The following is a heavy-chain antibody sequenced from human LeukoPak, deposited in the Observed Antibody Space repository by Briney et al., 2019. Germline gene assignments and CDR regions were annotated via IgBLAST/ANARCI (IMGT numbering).Heavy chain of an antibody. Sequence: KPSETLSLTCAVHGGSFSGYYWSWIRQPPGKGLEWIGEINHSGSTNYSPSLKSRVTMSVDTSKNQFSLKLSSVTAADTAMYYCARVGLQIVVVPAATTQTTYYYYMDVWDTGTTVTVSS. D-gene: IGHD2-2*01. CDR1: GGSFSGYY. J-gene: IGHJ6*03. CDR3: ARVGLQIVVVPAATTQTTYYYYMDV. CDR2: INHSGST. V-gene: IGHV4-34*01.